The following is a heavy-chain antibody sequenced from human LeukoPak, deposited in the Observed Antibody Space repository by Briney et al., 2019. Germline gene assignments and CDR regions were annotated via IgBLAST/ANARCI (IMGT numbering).Heavy chain of an antibody. Sequence: SVKVSCKASGGTFSSYAISWVRQAPGQGLEWMGGIIPIFGTQNYAQKFQGRVTITADESTSTAYMELSSLRSEDTAVYYCARDGGSGPDDQSYWGQRTLVTVSS. CDR1: GGTFSSYA. CDR3: ARDGGSGPDDQSY. J-gene: IGHJ4*02. CDR2: IIPIFGTQ. V-gene: IGHV1-69*13. D-gene: IGHD1-1*01.